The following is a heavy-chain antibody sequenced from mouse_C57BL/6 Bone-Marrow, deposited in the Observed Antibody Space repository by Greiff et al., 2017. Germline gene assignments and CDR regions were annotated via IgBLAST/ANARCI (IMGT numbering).Heavy chain of an antibody. CDR3: AKEGNWDWYFDV. V-gene: IGHV2-3*01. D-gene: IGHD4-1*01. CDR1: GFSLTSYG. Sequence: VNVVESGPGLVAPSQSLSITCTVSGFSLTSYGVSWVRQPPGKGLEWLGVIWGDGSTNYHSALISRLSISKDNSKSQVFLKLNSLQTDDTATYCCAKEGNWDWYFDVWGTGTTVTVSS. CDR2: IWGDGST. J-gene: IGHJ1*03.